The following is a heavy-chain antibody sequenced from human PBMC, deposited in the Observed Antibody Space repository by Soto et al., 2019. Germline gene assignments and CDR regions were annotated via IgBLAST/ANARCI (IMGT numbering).Heavy chain of an antibody. D-gene: IGHD1-26*01. CDR1: GGTVSSTSYY. J-gene: IGHJ4*02. CDR2: IHYSGST. CDR3: ARAWEHLYFSY. Sequence: SSETLSLTCTASGGTVSSTSYYWPWIRQPPGKGLEWIGYIHYSGSTNYNPSLQSRVTISVDTSKNHFSLELTSVTDADTAVYYCARAWEHLYFSYLGQGXLVTV. V-gene: IGHV4-61*01.